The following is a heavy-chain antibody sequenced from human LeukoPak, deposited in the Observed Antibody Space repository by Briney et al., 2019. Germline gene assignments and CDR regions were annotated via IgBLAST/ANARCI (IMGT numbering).Heavy chain of an antibody. CDR1: GFTFSSYE. CDR3: ARDHDTGFDY. D-gene: IGHD1-14*01. Sequence: PGGSLRLSCAASGFTFSSYEMNWVRQAPGKGLEWVSYISSSGSTIYYADSVKDRFTISRDNAKNSLYLQMNSLRAEDTAVYYCARDHDTGFDYWGQGTLVTVSS. CDR2: ISSSGSTI. J-gene: IGHJ4*02. V-gene: IGHV3-48*03.